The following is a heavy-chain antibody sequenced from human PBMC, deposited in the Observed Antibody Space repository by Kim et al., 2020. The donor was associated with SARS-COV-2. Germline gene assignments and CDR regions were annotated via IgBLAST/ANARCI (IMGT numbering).Heavy chain of an antibody. V-gene: IGHV5-51*01. J-gene: IGHJ4*02. D-gene: IGHD3-22*01. CDR3: ARRYYDSSGFEYFDY. Sequence: GPSFQGQVTISADKSINTAYLQWSSLRASDTAMYYCARRYYDSSGFEYFDYWGQGTLVTVSS.